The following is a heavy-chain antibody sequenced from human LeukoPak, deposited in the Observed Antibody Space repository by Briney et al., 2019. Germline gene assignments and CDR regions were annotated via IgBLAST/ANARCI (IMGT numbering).Heavy chain of an antibody. D-gene: IGHD4-17*01. CDR1: GYTFTSYG. V-gene: IGHV1-18*04. CDR2: ISAYNGNT. CDR3: ARVDDGDYNFYY. J-gene: IGHJ4*02. Sequence: ASVKVSCKTSGYTFTSYGISWVRQAPGQGLEWMGWISAYNGNTNYAQKLQGRVTMTTDTSTSTAYMELRSLRSDDTAVYYCARVDDGDYNFYYWGQGILVTVSS.